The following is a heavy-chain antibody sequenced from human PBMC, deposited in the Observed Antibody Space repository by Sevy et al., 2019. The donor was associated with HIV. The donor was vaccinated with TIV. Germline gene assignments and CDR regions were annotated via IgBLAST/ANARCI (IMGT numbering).Heavy chain of an antibody. D-gene: IGHD3-22*01. Sequence: GGSLRLSCAASGFTFSSYAMDWVRQAPGKGLEWVAVISYDGSNKYYADSVKGRFTISRDNSKNTLYLQMNSLRAEDTAVYYCARDRKVVVITWGWFDPWGQGTLVTVSS. CDR3: ARDRKVVVITWGWFDP. V-gene: IGHV3-30-3*01. CDR2: ISYDGSNK. J-gene: IGHJ5*02. CDR1: GFTFSSYA.